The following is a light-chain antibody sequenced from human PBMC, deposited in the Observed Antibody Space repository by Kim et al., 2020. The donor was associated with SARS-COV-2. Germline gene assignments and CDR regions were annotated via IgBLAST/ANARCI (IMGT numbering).Light chain of an antibody. J-gene: IGLJ1*01. CDR2: YDD. V-gene: IGLV3-21*04. Sequence: SYELTQPPSVSVAPGKTATITCVGNDLGRKSVHWNQQKPGQAPVVVIYYDDERPSGIPERFSGSKSGNTATLTISRVESGDEADYYCQAWDTRTDHYVFGSGSKVTVL. CDR3: QAWDTRTDHYV. CDR1: DLGRKS.